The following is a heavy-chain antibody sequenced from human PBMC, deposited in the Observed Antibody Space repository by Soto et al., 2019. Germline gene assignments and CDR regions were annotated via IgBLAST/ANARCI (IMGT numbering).Heavy chain of an antibody. J-gene: IGHJ4*02. CDR3: AAAKRNYYDSSAPFDY. CDR1: GFTFTSSA. V-gene: IGHV1-58*02. D-gene: IGHD3-22*01. CDR2: IVVGSGNT. Sequence: AASVKVSCKASGFTFTSSAMQWVRQARGQRLEWIGWIVVGSGNTNYAQKFQERVTITRDMSTSTAYMELSSLRSEDTAVYYCAAAKRNYYDSSAPFDYWGQGTLVTVSS.